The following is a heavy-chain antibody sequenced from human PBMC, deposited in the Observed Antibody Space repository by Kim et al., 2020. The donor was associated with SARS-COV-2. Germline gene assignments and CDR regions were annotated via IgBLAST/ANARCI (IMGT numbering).Heavy chain of an antibody. J-gene: IGHJ4*02. D-gene: IGHD2-2*03. Sequence: YNPSLKSRVTISLDTSKNQFSLNVTAVTAADTAIYYCARDLHGDGYYFHHWGQGAVVTASS. V-gene: IGHV4-59*01. CDR3: ARDLHGDGYYFHH.